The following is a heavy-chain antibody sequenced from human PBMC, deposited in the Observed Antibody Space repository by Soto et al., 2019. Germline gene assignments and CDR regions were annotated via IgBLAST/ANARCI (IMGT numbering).Heavy chain of an antibody. CDR2: MDPNSGST. V-gene: IGHV1-8*01. Sequence: QAQLVQSGAEVKKPGASVKVSCKASGYTFTSYDINWVRQAPGQGLEWLGWMDPNSGSTGYAQNFQGRVTMTRNISINTAHMELSSLRSEDTAVDYCARERKFDFWRKGLDVWGQGTTVTGSS. CDR1: GYTFTSYD. CDR3: ARERKFDFWRKGLDV. J-gene: IGHJ6*02. D-gene: IGHD3-3*01.